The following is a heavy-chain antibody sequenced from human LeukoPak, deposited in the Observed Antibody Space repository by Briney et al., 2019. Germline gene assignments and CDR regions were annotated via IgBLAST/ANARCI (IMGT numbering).Heavy chain of an antibody. D-gene: IGHD3-10*01. Sequence: SETLSLTCTVSGGSISSYYWSWIRQPPGKGLEWIAYIYFSGSTNYNPSLKSRVTISVDTSKNQFSLKLSSVTAADTAVYYCARRYGSGSSGTFDYWGQGTLVTVSS. J-gene: IGHJ4*02. CDR3: ARRYGSGSSGTFDY. V-gene: IGHV4-59*01. CDR2: IYFSGST. CDR1: GGSISSYY.